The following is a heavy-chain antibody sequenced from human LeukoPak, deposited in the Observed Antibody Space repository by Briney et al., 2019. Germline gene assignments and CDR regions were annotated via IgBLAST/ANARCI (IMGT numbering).Heavy chain of an antibody. CDR2: INPSGGST. D-gene: IGHD3-10*01. CDR3: AIPWGGRLWFGELFLAPPDNYYYYYGMDV. Sequence: ASVKVSCKASGYTFTSYYMHWVRQAPGQGLEWMGIINPSGGSTSYAQKFQGRVTMTRDTSTSTVYMELSSLRSEDTAVYYCAIPWGGRLWFGELFLAPPDNYYYYYGMDVWGQGTTVTVSS. J-gene: IGHJ6*02. V-gene: IGHV1-46*01. CDR1: GYTFTSYY.